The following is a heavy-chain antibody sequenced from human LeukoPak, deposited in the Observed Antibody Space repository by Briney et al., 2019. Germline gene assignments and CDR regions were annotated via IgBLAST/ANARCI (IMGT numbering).Heavy chain of an antibody. CDR2: ISGSGGST. Sequence: GGSLRLSCAASGFTFSSYAMSWVRQAPGKGLEWVSAISGSGGSTYYADSAKGRFTISRDNSKNTLYLQMNSLRAEDTAVYYCASSHGLLPTGYWGQGTLVTVSS. CDR1: GFTFSSYA. V-gene: IGHV3-23*01. CDR3: ASSHGLLPTGY. D-gene: IGHD2-15*01. J-gene: IGHJ4*02.